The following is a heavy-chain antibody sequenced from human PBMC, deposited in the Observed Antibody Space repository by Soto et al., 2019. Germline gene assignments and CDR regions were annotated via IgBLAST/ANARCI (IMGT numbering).Heavy chain of an antibody. D-gene: IGHD5-12*01. CDR3: ASRRDGYNYYGY. Sequence: PSETLSLTCTVSGGSISSYYWTWIRQPPGKGLEWIGYIYHSGSTYYNPSLKSRVTISVDRSKNQFSLKLSSVTAADTAVYYCASRRDGYNYYGYWGQGTLVTVS. CDR2: IYHSGST. V-gene: IGHV4-59*04. CDR1: GGSISSYY. J-gene: IGHJ4*02.